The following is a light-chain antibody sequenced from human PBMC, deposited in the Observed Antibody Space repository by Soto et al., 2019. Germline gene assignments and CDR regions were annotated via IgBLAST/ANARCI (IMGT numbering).Light chain of an antibody. Sequence: DIQVTQSPSSVSASVGDRVTFTCRASQSVSRGLAWYQQKPGQAPKLLIYDATVLQTWVPSRFSGGGSGTEFTLTITSLQPEDFATSYCQQYNSYSRTFGQGTKVDIK. CDR2: DAT. CDR3: QQYNSYSRT. V-gene: IGKV1-5*01. J-gene: IGKJ1*01. CDR1: QSVSRG.